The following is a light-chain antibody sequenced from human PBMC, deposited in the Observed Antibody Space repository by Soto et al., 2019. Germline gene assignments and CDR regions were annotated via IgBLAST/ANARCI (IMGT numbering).Light chain of an antibody. Sequence: DIQMTQSPSSLSASVGDRVTITCRASQGTSSYLAWFQQKPGRAPKLLIYGASTLQSGVPARFSGSGSGTDFTLTISSLQSEDFAVYYCQQYNNWPLTFGQGTRLEIK. CDR2: GAS. J-gene: IGKJ5*01. V-gene: IGKV1-9*01. CDR3: QQYNNWPLT. CDR1: QGTSSY.